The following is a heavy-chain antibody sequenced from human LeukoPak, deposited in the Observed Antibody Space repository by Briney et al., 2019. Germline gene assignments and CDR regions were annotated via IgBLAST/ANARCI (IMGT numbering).Heavy chain of an antibody. Sequence: PSETLSLTCAVSGGSISSGGYSWSWIRQPPGKGLGWIGYIYHSGSTYYNPSLKSRVTISVDRSKNQFSLKLSSVTAADTAVYYCASLDTAMAGVDYWGQGALVTVSS. D-gene: IGHD5-18*01. CDR3: ASLDTAMAGVDY. J-gene: IGHJ4*02. CDR1: GGSISSGGYS. CDR2: IYHSGST. V-gene: IGHV4-30-2*01.